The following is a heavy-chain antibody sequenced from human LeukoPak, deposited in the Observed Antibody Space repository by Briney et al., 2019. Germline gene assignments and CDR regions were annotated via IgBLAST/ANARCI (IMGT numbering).Heavy chain of an antibody. Sequence: ASVKVSCKASGGTFSSYAISWVRRAPGQGLEWMGGIIPIFGTANYAQKFQGRVTITTDESTSTAYMELSSLRSEDTAVYYCARGNSSSSGFDYWGQGTLVTVSS. V-gene: IGHV1-69*05. J-gene: IGHJ4*02. CDR1: GGTFSSYA. D-gene: IGHD6-6*01. CDR3: ARGNSSSSGFDY. CDR2: IIPIFGTA.